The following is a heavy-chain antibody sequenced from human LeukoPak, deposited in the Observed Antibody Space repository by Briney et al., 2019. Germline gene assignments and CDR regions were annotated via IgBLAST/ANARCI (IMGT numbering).Heavy chain of an antibody. CDR1: GGAISSGDYF. V-gene: IGHV4-30-4*01. CDR3: PPRVRPSATCYAPPPLDT. J-gene: IGHJ5*02. D-gene: IGHD2-2*01. Sequence: SETLSLTCTVSGGAISSGDYFWSWIRQPPGKALEWIAYTYHRGSPFYRSSLKSRVTTSVDTSKNQFSLKLSSMTAADTVVYYCPPRVRPSATCYAPPPLDTWGQGTLVTVSS. CDR2: TYHRGSP.